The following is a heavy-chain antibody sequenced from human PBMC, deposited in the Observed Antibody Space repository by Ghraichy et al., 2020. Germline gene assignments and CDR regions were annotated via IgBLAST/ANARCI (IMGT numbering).Heavy chain of an antibody. CDR2: INAGNGNP. V-gene: IGHV1-3*01. CDR3: ARGFTPTGLYNWLDP. Sequence: ASVKVSCKASGHTFTNYYIHWVRQAPGQRLEWMGWINAGNGNPNYSQKFRGRVTITRDTSASTAYMELSSLRSEDTAVYYCARGFTPTGLYNWLDPWGQGTLVTVSS. CDR1: GHTFTNYY. J-gene: IGHJ5*02. D-gene: IGHD3-10*01.